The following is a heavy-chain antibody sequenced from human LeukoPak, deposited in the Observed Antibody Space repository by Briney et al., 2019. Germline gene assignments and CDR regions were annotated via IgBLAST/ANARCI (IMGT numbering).Heavy chain of an antibody. J-gene: IGHJ4*02. D-gene: IGHD2-2*01. V-gene: IGHV3-23*01. CDR2: ISGSGGST. Sequence: PGGSLRLSCAASGFTFSDYYMRWVRQAPGKGLEWVSAISGSGGSTYYADSVKGRFTISRDNSKNTLYLQMNSLRAEDTAVYYCAKDDAVVVPAAQIDYWGQGTLVTVSS. CDR3: AKDDAVVVPAAQIDY. CDR1: GFTFSDYY.